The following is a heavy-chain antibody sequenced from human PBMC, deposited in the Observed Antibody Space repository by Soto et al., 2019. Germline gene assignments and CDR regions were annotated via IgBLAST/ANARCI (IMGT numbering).Heavy chain of an antibody. CDR2: MTPDSGDT. CDR3: AKDPFYGGFDS. D-gene: IGHD3-16*01. V-gene: IGHV1-8*01. Sequence: QVQLVQSGAEVRKPGASVKVSCKASGHTLASYDINWVRQATGQGLEWMGWMTPDSGDTGYAQKFQGRVTMTWDTSITTAYMELNSLRSDETAVYYCAKDPFYGGFDSRCQGTLVTVSS. J-gene: IGHJ5*01. CDR1: GHTLASYD.